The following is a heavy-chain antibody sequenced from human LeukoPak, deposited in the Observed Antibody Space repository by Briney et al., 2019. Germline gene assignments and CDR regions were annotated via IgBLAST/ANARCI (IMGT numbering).Heavy chain of an antibody. CDR2: INHSGST. V-gene: IGHV4-34*01. Sequence: GSLRLSCAASGFTFSSYWMHWVRQAPGKGLEWIGEINHSGSTNYNPSLKSRVTISVDTSKNQFSLKLSSVTAADTAVYYCARLKVYGVVATTYNWFDPWGQGTLVTVSS. J-gene: IGHJ5*02. CDR1: GFTFSSYW. D-gene: IGHD5-12*01. CDR3: ARLKVYGVVATTYNWFDP.